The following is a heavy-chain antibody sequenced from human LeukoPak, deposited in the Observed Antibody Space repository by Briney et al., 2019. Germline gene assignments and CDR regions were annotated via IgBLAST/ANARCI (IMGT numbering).Heavy chain of an antibody. Sequence: GGSLRLSCAASGFTVSNNYMSWVRQAPGKGLEWVSVIYSGGSTYFADSVKGRFTISRDNTKTSLYLQVDSLRAEDTAVYYCAREKMATIGYWGQGTLVTVSS. V-gene: IGHV3-53*01. CDR1: GFTVSNNY. CDR3: AREKMATIGY. CDR2: IYSGGST. D-gene: IGHD5-24*01. J-gene: IGHJ4*02.